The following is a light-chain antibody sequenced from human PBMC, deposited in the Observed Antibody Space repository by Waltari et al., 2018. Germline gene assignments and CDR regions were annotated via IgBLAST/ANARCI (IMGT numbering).Light chain of an antibody. J-gene: IGLJ1*01. CDR2: EVS. CDR1: SSDVGSFNL. V-gene: IGLV2-23*02. Sequence: QSALTQPASVSGSPGQSITISCTGTSSDVGSFNLVSWYQQHPGKAPKVIIYEVSARPSGVSNRFSGSKSGNTASLTISGLQAEDEADYHCCSYAGSSAFYVFGSGTKVTVL. CDR3: CSYAGSSAFYV.